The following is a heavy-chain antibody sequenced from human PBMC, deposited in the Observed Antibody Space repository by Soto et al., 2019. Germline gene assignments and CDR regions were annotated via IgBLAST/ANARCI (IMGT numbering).Heavy chain of an antibody. Sequence: QVLLQESGPGLVRPSETLSLSCTVSGASISTGDYYWSWVRQPPGKGLEWIGYIYYSGFTYYNPSLKSRVIISMDTSKNQFSLKLTSVTAADTAVYFCARGVTVCGLVSRFWLDPWRQGTLVTVSS. CDR3: ARGVTVCGLVSRFWLDP. CDR2: IYYSGFT. J-gene: IGHJ5*02. CDR1: GASISTGDYY. V-gene: IGHV4-30-4*01. D-gene: IGHD3-3*01.